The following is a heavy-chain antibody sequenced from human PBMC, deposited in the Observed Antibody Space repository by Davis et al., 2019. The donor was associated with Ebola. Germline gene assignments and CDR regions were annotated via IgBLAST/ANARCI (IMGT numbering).Heavy chain of an antibody. Sequence: MPAGSLSLSCAVYGGSFTGYFWTCIRQSPGKGLEWIGEIYHRGSTYYNPSPKTRVTISVDTSKNQFSLKLSSVTAADTAVYYCARGRRYSYGYWEYWGQGTLVTVSS. CDR3: ARGRRYSYGYWEY. V-gene: IGHV4-34*01. J-gene: IGHJ4*02. D-gene: IGHD5-18*01. CDR2: IYHRGST. CDR1: GGSFTGYF.